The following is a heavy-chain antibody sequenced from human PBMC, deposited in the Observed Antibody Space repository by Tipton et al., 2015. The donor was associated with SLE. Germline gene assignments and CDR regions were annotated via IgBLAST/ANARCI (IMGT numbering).Heavy chain of an antibody. Sequence: QSGPEVKKPGASVKVSCKASGYTFTSYGISWVRQAPGQGLEWMGWISAYNGNTNYAQKLQGRVTMTTDTSTSTAYMELRSLRSDDTAVYYCARDHDVLTAYQGRLGMDVWGQGTTVIVSS. CDR3: ARDHDVLTAYQGRLGMDV. D-gene: IGHD3-9*01. CDR2: ISAYNGNT. CDR1: GYTFTSYG. V-gene: IGHV1-18*01. J-gene: IGHJ6*02.